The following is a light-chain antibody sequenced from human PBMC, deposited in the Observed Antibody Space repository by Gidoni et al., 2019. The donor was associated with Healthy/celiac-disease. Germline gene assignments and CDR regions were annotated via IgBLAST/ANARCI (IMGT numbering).Light chain of an antibody. J-gene: IGLJ2*01. CDR3: NSRDSSGNHLGV. Sequence: SSDPTQHPAVSVALGQTARITCQGASLRSFYASWYQQKPGQAPVLVIYGKNNRPSGIPDRFSGSSSGNTASLTITGAQAEDEADYYCNSRDSSGNHLGVFGGGTKLTVL. V-gene: IGLV3-19*01. CDR1: SLRSFY. CDR2: GKN.